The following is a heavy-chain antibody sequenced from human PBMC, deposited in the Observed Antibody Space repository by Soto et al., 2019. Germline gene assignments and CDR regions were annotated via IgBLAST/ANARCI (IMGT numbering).Heavy chain of an antibody. CDR3: ARDWNGDSVIEH. D-gene: IGHD4-17*01. CDR1: GFAVSNSY. V-gene: IGHV3-53*02. J-gene: IGHJ1*01. Sequence: EVQLVETGGGLIQPGGSLSLSCAASGFAVSNSYMSWVRQAPGKGLEWVSVIYADGTTHSADSVRGRFTISRDSSRNTVYLQMNNLRAEDTAVYYCARDWNGDSVIEHWGHGTLVTVSS. CDR2: IYADGTT.